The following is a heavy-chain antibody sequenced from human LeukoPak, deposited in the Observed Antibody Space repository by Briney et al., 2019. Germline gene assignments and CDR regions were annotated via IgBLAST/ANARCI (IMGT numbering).Heavy chain of an antibody. Sequence: PGGSLRLSCAASGFTFSSYAMSWVRQAPGKGLEWVSAISGSGGSTYYADSVKGRFTISRDNSKNTLYLQMNSLRAEDTAVYYCAKDRSGYYDSSGYPLYFGYMDVWGKGTTVTVSS. CDR3: AKDRSGYYDSSGYPLYFGYMDV. J-gene: IGHJ6*03. CDR1: GFTFSSYA. D-gene: IGHD3-22*01. CDR2: ISGSGGST. V-gene: IGHV3-23*01.